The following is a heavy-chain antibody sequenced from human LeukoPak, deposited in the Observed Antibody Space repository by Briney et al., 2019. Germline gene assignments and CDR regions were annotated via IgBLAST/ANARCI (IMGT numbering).Heavy chain of an antibody. J-gene: IGHJ4*02. CDR3: ARVGEYQLLWGYFDY. CDR2: VSSNGAKT. CDR1: GFTFSSYA. V-gene: IGHV3-23*01. Sequence: GGSLRLSCAASGFTFSSYAITWVRQAPGKGLEWVSAVSSNGAKTYYADSVKGRFTISRDNSKNTLYLQVNSLRAEDTAVYYCARVGEYQLLWGYFDYWGQGTLVTVSS. D-gene: IGHD2-2*01.